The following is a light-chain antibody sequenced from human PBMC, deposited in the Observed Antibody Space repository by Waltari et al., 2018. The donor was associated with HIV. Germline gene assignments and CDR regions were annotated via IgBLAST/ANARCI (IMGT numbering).Light chain of an antibody. CDR3: AACSNSLNLL. CDR2: RNN. V-gene: IGLV1-47*01. Sequence: QSVLTQPPSASGTPGQRVTISCSGSSSNVGSNYVYWYQQLPGTAPKLLLYRNNHRPAGVPYRFSGSRSGTSAALAISRLRYEDESDYYCAACSNSLNLLFGGGTKLTVL. J-gene: IGLJ2*01. CDR1: SSNVGSNY.